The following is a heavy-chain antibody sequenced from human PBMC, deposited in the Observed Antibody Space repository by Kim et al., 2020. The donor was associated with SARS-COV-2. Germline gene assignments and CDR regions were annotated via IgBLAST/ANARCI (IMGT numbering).Heavy chain of an antibody. CDR3: ARGGITVRDFDY. V-gene: IGHV4-34*01. CDR1: GGSFSGYY. D-gene: IGHD3-16*01. Sequence: SETLSLTCAVYGGSFSGYYWSWIRQPPGKGLEWIGEINHSGSTNYNPSLKSRVTISVDTSKNQFSLKLSSVTAADTAVYYCARGGITVRDFDYWGQGTLVTVSS. J-gene: IGHJ4*02. CDR2: INHSGST.